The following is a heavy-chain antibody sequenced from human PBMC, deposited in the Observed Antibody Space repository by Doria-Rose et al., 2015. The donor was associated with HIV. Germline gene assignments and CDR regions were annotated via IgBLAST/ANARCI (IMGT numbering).Heavy chain of an antibody. J-gene: IGHJ4*02. CDR1: GASVSSRGYY. Sequence: QVQLPESGPGLAKPSETLSLTCSVSGASVSSRGYYWNWIREDPGKGLESLGYTYYTGTSDYSPSLKSRLNMAVDTSKNQFSLKLSFVTVADTAVYYCARMGSYRELDYWGQGALVIVSA. V-gene: IGHV4-31*03. CDR2: TYYTGTS. CDR3: ARMGSYRELDY. D-gene: IGHD3-3*01.